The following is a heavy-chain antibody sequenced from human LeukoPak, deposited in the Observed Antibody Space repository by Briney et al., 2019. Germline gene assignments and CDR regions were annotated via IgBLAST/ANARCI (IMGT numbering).Heavy chain of an antibody. CDR2: IRYDGSNK. D-gene: IGHD5-24*01. J-gene: IGHJ4*02. V-gene: IGHV3-30*02. CDR1: GFTFSSYG. Sequence: GGSLRLSCAASGFTFSSYGMHWVRQAPGKGLEWVAFIRYDGSNKYHADSVKGRFTISRDNSKNTLYLQMNSLRAEDTAVYYCAKDLAFDGYTPIDYWGQGTLVTVSS. CDR3: AKDLAFDGYTPIDY.